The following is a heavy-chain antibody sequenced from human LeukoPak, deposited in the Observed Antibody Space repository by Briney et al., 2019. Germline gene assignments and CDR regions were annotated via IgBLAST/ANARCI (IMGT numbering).Heavy chain of an antibody. CDR2: ISSSSSYI. CDR3: ARDLYYDFWSGYSPFDY. D-gene: IGHD3-3*01. Sequence: GGSLRLSCAASGFTFSSYSMNWVRQAPGKGLEWVSSISSSSSYIYYADSVKGRFTISRDNAKNSLYLQMNSLRAEDTAVYYCARDLYYDFWSGYSPFDYWGQGTLVTVSS. CDR1: GFTFSSYS. J-gene: IGHJ4*02. V-gene: IGHV3-21*01.